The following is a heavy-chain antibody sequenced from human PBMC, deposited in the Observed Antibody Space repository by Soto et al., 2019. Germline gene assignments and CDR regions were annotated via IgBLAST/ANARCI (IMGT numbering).Heavy chain of an antibody. V-gene: IGHV6-1*01. CDR3: ARDGRDSGSDSSDMHY. CDR2: TLYRSKRYN. D-gene: IGHD3-10*01. Sequence: QVHLQQSGPGLVKPSQTLSLTCAISGDSVASNSGAWSWLRQSPSRGLEWLGRTLYRSKRYNEYAESLQSRLTNKPDPSRHHFALHLNCVTPEDTGVYYCARDGRDSGSDSSDMHYWGQGTLVTVSS. J-gene: IGHJ1*01. CDR1: GDSVASNSGA.